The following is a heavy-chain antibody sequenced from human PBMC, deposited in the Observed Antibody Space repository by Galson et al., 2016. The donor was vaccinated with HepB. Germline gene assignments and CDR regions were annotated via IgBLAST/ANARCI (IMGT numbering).Heavy chain of an antibody. CDR3: AREAYSTSSGRLEY. D-gene: IGHD6-6*01. J-gene: IGHJ4*02. Sequence: SLRLSCAASGFTFSDYGIHWDRQAPGKGLEWVAFIWYDGSSKYYADSVKGRFTISRNKSKNTIYLQMSSLRAEDTALYYCAREAYSTSSGRLEYWGQGILVTVSS. V-gene: IGHV3-33*01. CDR2: IWYDGSSK. CDR1: GFTFSDYG.